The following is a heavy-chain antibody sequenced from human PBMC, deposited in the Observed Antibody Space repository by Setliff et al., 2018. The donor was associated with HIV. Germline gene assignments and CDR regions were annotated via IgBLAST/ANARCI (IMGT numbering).Heavy chain of an antibody. D-gene: IGHD1-26*01. V-gene: IGHV1-69*13. Sequence: ASVKVSCKASGYTLGGNYMHWVRQAPGQGLEWMGGIIPIFGTPNYAQKFQGRVTITADASTRTVYMELSSLRSEDTAVYYCARGADGDYHYYMDVWGKGTTVTVSS. J-gene: IGHJ6*03. CDR2: IIPIFGTP. CDR3: ARGADGDYHYYMDV. CDR1: GYTLGGNY.